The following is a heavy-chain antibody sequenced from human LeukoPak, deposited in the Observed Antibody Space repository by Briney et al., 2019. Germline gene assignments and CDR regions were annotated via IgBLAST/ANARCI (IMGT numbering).Heavy chain of an antibody. J-gene: IGHJ4*02. V-gene: IGHV3-9*01. CDR2: ISWNSGSI. CDR1: GFTFDDYA. D-gene: IGHD1-26*01. Sequence: GRSLRLSCAASGFTFDDYAMHWVRQAPGKGLEWVSGISWNSGSIGYADSVKGRFTISRDNAKNSLYLQMNSLRVEDTALYYCGKDNSGSYILDYWGQGTLVTVSS. CDR3: GKDNSGSYILDY.